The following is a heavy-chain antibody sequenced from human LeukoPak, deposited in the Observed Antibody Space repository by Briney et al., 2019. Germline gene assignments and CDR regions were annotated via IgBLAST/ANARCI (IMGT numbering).Heavy chain of an antibody. V-gene: IGHV4-30-4*07. Sequence: KTSETLSLTCAVSGGSISSGDYSWSWIRQPPGKGLEWIGYIYYSGSTYYNPSLKSRVTISVDTSKNQFSLKLSSVTAADTAVYYCARTRDGYNYNDYWGQGTLVTVSS. D-gene: IGHD5-24*01. J-gene: IGHJ4*02. CDR1: GGSISSGDYS. CDR2: IYYSGST. CDR3: ARTRDGYNYNDY.